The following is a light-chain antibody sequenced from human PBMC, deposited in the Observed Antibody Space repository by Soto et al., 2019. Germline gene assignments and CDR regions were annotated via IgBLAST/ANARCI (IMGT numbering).Light chain of an antibody. CDR3: QQYGSSPRLT. Sequence: EIVLTQSPGTLSLSPGERATLSCRASQSVSSSYLAWYQQKPGQAPRLLIYGASSRATGILDRFSGSGSGTDFTLTISGLEPEEFGVYYCQQYGSSPRLTVGGGTKVEIK. J-gene: IGKJ4*01. CDR1: QSVSSSY. CDR2: GAS. V-gene: IGKV3-20*01.